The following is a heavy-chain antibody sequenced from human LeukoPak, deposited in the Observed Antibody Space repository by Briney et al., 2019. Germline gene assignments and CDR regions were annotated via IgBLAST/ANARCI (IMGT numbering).Heavy chain of an antibody. CDR1: GFTFSSYG. Sequence: PGGSLRLSCAASGFTFSSYGMHWVRQAPGKGLEWVAVISYDGSNEYYADPVKGRFTISRDNSKNTLYLQMNSLRAEDTAVYYCAKDPYDSSGYYYYSLTFFDYWGQGTLVTVSS. CDR2: ISYDGSNE. J-gene: IGHJ4*02. D-gene: IGHD3-22*01. CDR3: AKDPYDSSGYYYYSLTFFDY. V-gene: IGHV3-30*18.